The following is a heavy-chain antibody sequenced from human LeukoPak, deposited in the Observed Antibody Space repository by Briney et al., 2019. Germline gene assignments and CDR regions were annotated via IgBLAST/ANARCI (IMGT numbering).Heavy chain of an antibody. CDR1: GFTFSSYG. V-gene: IGHV3-21*01. Sequence: GGSLRLSCAASGFTFSSYGMNWVRQAPGKGLEWVSSISSSSSYIYYADSVKGRFTISRDNDKNSLYLQMNSLRAEDTAVYYCAKDREYCSGGSCYSAIGYYFDYWGQGTLVTVSS. J-gene: IGHJ4*02. CDR3: AKDREYCSGGSCYSAIGYYFDY. CDR2: ISSSSSYI. D-gene: IGHD2-15*01.